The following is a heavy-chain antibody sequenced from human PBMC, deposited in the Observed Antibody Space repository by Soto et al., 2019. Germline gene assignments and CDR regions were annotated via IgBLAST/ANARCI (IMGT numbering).Heavy chain of an antibody. Sequence: PSETLSLTCTVSGGSISNNTYYWGWIRQPPGKGLEWIGSIYYSGSTYYNPSLKSRVTISVDTSKNQFSLKLSSVTAADTAVYYCARASGTTAAFDYWGQGTLVTVSS. V-gene: IGHV4-39*02. CDR3: ARASGTTAAFDY. J-gene: IGHJ4*02. CDR1: GGSISNNTYY. CDR2: IYYSGST. D-gene: IGHD1-1*01.